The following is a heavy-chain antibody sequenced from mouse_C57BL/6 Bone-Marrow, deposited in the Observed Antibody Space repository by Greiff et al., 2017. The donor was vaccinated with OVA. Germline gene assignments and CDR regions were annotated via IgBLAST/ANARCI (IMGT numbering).Heavy chain of an antibody. J-gene: IGHJ2*01. CDR3: ARQDYGSSYDFDY. CDR2: ISSGGSYT. V-gene: IGHV5-6*01. Sequence: EVMLVESGGDLVKPGGPLKLSCAASGFTFSSYGMSWVRQTPDKRLEWVATISSGGSYTYYPDSVKGRFTISRDNAKNTLYLQMSSLKSEDTAMYYCARQDYGSSYDFDYWGQGTTLTVSS. D-gene: IGHD1-1*01. CDR1: GFTFSSYG.